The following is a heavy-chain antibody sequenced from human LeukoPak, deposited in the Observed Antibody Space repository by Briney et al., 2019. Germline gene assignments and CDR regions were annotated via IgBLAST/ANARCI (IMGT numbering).Heavy chain of an antibody. V-gene: IGHV4-59*01. Sequence: EASETPSLTCPVSGGSISSYYWSWIREPPGRGLEWIGYIYYSGSTNYNPSLKSRVTISVDTSKNQFSLKLSSVTAADTAVYYCARDTNWFDPWGQGTLVTVSS. CDR3: ARDTNWFDP. CDR1: GGSISSYY. J-gene: IGHJ5*02. CDR2: IYYSGST.